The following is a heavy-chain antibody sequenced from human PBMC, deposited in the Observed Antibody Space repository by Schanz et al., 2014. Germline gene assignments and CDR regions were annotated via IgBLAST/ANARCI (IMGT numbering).Heavy chain of an antibody. CDR1: SGSFSGYY. J-gene: IGHJ4*02. Sequence: QVQLQQWGAGLLKPSETLSLSCAVYSGSFSGYYWSWIRQPPGKGLEWIGEINHSGSTNYNPSLKSRAPISVDTSKNQSSLKLSSVTAADTAVYYCARGPDSTSADVTRGRRRYYFDYWGQGTLVTVSS. CDR2: INHSGST. V-gene: IGHV4-34*01. CDR3: ARGPDSTSADVTRGRRRYYFDY. D-gene: IGHD6-13*01.